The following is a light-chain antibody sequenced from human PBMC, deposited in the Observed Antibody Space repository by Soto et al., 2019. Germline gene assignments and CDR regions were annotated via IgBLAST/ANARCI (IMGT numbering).Light chain of an antibody. J-gene: IGKJ2*01. Sequence: DIPMTQSPSSLSASVGDRVTITCRSGQSIISYLNWYQQKAGEAPKLLIYAASSLQSGVPSRFRGSGSETDFTLTIISLRPEDFATYYCQQSYRTPYTFGQGTKLALK. CDR1: QSIISY. CDR2: AAS. V-gene: IGKV1-39*01. CDR3: QQSYRTPYT.